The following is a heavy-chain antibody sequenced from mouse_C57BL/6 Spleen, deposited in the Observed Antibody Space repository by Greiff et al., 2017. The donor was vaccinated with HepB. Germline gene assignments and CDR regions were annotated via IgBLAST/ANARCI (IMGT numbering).Heavy chain of an antibody. Sequence: VQLVESGPGLVAPSQSLSITCTVSGFSLTSYAISWVRQPPGKGLEWLGVIWTGGGTNYNSALKSRLSISKDNSKSQVFLKMNSLQTDDTARYYCARSYYGNPYYAMDYWGQGTSVTVSS. V-gene: IGHV2-9-1*01. CDR2: IWTGGGT. CDR1: GFSLTSYA. J-gene: IGHJ4*01. CDR3: ARSYYGNPYYAMDY. D-gene: IGHD2-1*01.